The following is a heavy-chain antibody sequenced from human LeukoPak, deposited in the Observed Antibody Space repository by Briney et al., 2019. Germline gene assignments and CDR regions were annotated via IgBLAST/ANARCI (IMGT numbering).Heavy chain of an antibody. CDR1: GFTFSSYA. CDR2: ISGSGGST. Sequence: PGGSLRLSCAASGFTFSSYAMSWVRQAPGKGLEWASAISGSGGSTYYADSVKGRFTISRDNSKNTLYLQMNSLRAEDTAVYYCAKDSYQDTAMSLFDYWGQGTLVTVSS. D-gene: IGHD5-18*01. V-gene: IGHV3-23*01. J-gene: IGHJ4*02. CDR3: AKDSYQDTAMSLFDY.